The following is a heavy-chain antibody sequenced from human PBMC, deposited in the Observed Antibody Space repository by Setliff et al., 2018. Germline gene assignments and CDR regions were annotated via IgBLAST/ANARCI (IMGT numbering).Heavy chain of an antibody. CDR1: GYTFTSYG. V-gene: IGHV1-18*01. J-gene: IGHJ3*02. Sequence: GGPVKVSCKASGYTFTSYGISWVRQAPGQGLEWMGWISAYNGNTNYAQKLQGRVTMTTDTSTSTAYMEPRSLRSDDTAVYYCARDFPPLYSSSFSDAFDIWGQGTMVTVSS. CDR2: ISAYNGNT. D-gene: IGHD6-6*01. CDR3: ARDFPPLYSSSFSDAFDI.